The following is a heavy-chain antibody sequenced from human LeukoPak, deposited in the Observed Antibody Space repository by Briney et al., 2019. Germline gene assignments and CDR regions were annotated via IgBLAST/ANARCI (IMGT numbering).Heavy chain of an antibody. CDR2: IGGSGSST. D-gene: IGHD2-2*01. CDR1: GFTFSTYA. Sequence: PGGSLRLSCAASGFTFSTYAMSWVRQAPGKGLEWVSTIGGSGSSTYYADSVKGRFTISRDNSKNTLYLQMNSLRAEDTAVYYCASVRQDIVVVPAAMETYWGQGTLVTVSS. V-gene: IGHV3-23*01. CDR3: ASVRQDIVVVPAAMETY. J-gene: IGHJ4*02.